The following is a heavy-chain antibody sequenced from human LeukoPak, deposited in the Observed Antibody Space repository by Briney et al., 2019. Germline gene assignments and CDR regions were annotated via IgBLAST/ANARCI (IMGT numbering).Heavy chain of an antibody. CDR2: ISASGAGT. J-gene: IGHJ4*02. CDR1: GITFSSYV. CDR3: AKAGIGVVGYFDY. Sequence: PGGSLRLSCAASGITFSSYVMSWVRQAPGKGLGWVSGISASGAGTYYADSVKGRFTISRDNSKNTLYLQMNSLRAEDTAVYYCAKAGIGVVGYFDYWGQGTLVTVSS. D-gene: IGHD6-19*01. V-gene: IGHV3-23*01.